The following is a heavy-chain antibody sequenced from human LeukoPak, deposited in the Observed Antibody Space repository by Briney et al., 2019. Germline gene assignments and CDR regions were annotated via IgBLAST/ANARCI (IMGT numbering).Heavy chain of an antibody. CDR1: GGSISSYY. CDR3: ARGVGEYCSGGSCYGFDY. J-gene: IGHJ4*02. CDR2: IYDSGST. Sequence: SETLSLTCTVSGGSISSYYWSWIRQPPGKGLEWIGYIYDSGSTYYNPSLKSRVTISLDTSKNQFSLKVRSVTAADTAVYYCARGVGEYCSGGSCYGFDYWGQGTLATVSS. V-gene: IGHV4-59*12. D-gene: IGHD2-15*01.